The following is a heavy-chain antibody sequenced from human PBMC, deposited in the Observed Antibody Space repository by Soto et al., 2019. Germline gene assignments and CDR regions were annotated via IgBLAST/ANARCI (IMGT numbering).Heavy chain of an antibody. V-gene: IGHV3-23*01. J-gene: IGHJ4*02. CDR1: GFTFSSYA. Sequence: EVQLLESGGGLVQPGGSLRLSCAASGFTFSSYAMSWVRQAPGKGLEWVSAISGSGGSTYYADSVKGRFTISRDNSKNNVYSEMNSPRAGGTAVYYCAKEGASGTPGGGGDASYWGQGTLVTVSS. D-gene: IGHD3-10*01. CDR3: AKEGASGTPGGGGDASY. CDR2: ISGSGGST.